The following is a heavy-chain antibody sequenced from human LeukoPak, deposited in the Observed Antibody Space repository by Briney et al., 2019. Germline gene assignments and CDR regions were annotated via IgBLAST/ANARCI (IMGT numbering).Heavy chain of an antibody. V-gene: IGHV3-23*01. Sequence: LPGGSLRLSCAASGFTFSDYAMSWVRQAPGKGLEWVSSISGSGGITYFADSMKGRSTISRDNSNNTLYLQMNSLRAEDTAVYYCAKDSRYSSHWYYHTLDVRGQGTTVTVSS. J-gene: IGHJ6*01. CDR1: GFTFSDYA. D-gene: IGHD6-13*01. CDR2: ISGSGGIT. CDR3: AKDSRYSSHWYYHTLDV.